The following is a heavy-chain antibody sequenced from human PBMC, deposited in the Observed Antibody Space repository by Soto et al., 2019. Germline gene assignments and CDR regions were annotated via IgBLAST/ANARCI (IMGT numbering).Heavy chain of an antibody. CDR3: VKKILVSATYYFDC. D-gene: IGHD3-9*01. V-gene: IGHV3-64D*06. CDR2: VSSNGGST. CDR1: GFTFSSYA. Sequence: GGSLRLSCSASGFTFSSYAMHWVRQAPGKGLEYVSAVSSNGGSTYYADSVKGRFTISRDNSKNTLYLQMSSLRVEDTAVYYCVKKILVSATYYFDCWGQGTLVTVSS. J-gene: IGHJ4*02.